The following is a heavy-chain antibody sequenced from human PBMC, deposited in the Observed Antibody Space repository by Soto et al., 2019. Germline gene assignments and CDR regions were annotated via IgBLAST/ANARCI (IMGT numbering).Heavy chain of an antibody. V-gene: IGHV4-39*01. Sequence: SETLSLTCTVSGGSISSSSYYWGWIRQPPGKGLEWIGSIYYSGSTYYNPSLKSRVTISVDTSKNQFSLKLSSVTAADTAVYYCARHGKYYDSSGYYYVLDAFDIWGQGTMVTVSS. CDR3: ARHGKYYDSSGYYYVLDAFDI. CDR1: GGSISSSSYY. CDR2: IYYSGST. J-gene: IGHJ3*02. D-gene: IGHD3-22*01.